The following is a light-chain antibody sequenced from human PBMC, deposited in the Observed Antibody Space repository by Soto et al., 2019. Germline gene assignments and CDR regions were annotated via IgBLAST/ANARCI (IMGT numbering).Light chain of an antibody. Sequence: QSVLTQPPSASGSPGQSVTISCTGTSSDVGGYHYVSWYQRHPGKAPKLMIYEVSKRPSGVPNRFSGSKSGNTASLTVSGLQADDEADYFCSSDAGSNIFVFGTGTKVTVL. CDR1: SSDVGGYHY. V-gene: IGLV2-8*01. CDR2: EVS. CDR3: SSDAGSNIFV. J-gene: IGLJ1*01.